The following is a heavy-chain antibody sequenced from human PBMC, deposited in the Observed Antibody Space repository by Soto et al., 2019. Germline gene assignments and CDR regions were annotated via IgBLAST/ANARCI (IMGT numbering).Heavy chain of an antibody. Sequence: QVQLVQSGAEVKKPGSSVKVSCKASGGTFSSYAISWVRQAPGQGLEWMGGIIPIFGTANYAQKFQGRVTITADESTSTAYMELGSLRSEDTAVYYCARDHSNERYFDWLGWFDPWGQGTLVTVSS. V-gene: IGHV1-69*01. D-gene: IGHD3-9*01. J-gene: IGHJ5*02. CDR3: ARDHSNERYFDWLGWFDP. CDR2: IIPIFGTA. CDR1: GGTFSSYA.